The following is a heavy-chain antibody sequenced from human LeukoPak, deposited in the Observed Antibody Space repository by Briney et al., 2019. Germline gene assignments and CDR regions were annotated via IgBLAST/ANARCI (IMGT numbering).Heavy chain of an antibody. J-gene: IGHJ4*02. CDR1: GFPFSTYT. Sequence: GGSLRLSCAASGFPFSTYTMNWVRQAPGKGLEWVGRIKSKTDGGTTDYAAPVKGRFTISRDDSKNTLYLQMNSLKTEDTAVYYCSIYYDSSGSXGQGTLVTVSS. CDR2: IKSKTDGGTT. V-gene: IGHV3-15*01. D-gene: IGHD3-22*01. CDR3: SIYYDSSGS.